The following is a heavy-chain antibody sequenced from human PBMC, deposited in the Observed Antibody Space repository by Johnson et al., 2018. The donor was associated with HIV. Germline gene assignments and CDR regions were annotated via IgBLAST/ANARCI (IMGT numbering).Heavy chain of an antibody. CDR2: ISYDGSNK. J-gene: IGHJ3*02. CDR3: ARDRGSYWVDAFDI. CDR1: GFTFSSYG. V-gene: IGHV3-30*03. D-gene: IGHD1-26*01. Sequence: VQLVESGGGVVQPGGSLRLSCAASGFTFSSYGMHWVRQAPGKGLEWVAVISYDGSNKYYADSVKVRFTISRDNSKNTLYLQMNSLRAEDTAVYYCARDRGSYWVDAFDIWGQGTMVTVSS.